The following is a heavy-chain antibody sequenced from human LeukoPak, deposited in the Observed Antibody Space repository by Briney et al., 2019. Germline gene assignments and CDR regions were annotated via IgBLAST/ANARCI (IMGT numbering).Heavy chain of an antibody. CDR3: AKPRPSSGIHAFDI. Sequence: GGSLRLSCAASGFTFSDYYMSWIRQAPGKGLEWVSAISGSGGSTYYADSVKGRFTISRDNSKDTLYLQMNSLRAEDTAVYYCAKPRPSSGIHAFDIWGQGTMVTVSS. CDR1: GFTFSDYY. J-gene: IGHJ3*02. CDR2: ISGSGGST. D-gene: IGHD3-22*01. V-gene: IGHV3-23*01.